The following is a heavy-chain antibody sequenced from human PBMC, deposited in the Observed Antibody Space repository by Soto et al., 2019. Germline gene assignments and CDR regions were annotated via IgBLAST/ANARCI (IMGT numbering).Heavy chain of an antibody. D-gene: IGHD1-1*01. CDR2: IYYTGNT. J-gene: IGHJ4*02. CDR1: GGSISSGGTGSY. CDR3: ASGHDAYKVRY. Sequence: QVQLQESGPGLVKPSQTLSLTCTVSGGSISSGGTGSYWTWIRQLPGKGLEWIGYIYYTGNTYYNPSRKSRPTISIDTSENQFSLKLTSVTAADTAVYFCASGHDAYKVRYWGQGTLVTVSS. V-gene: IGHV4-31*03.